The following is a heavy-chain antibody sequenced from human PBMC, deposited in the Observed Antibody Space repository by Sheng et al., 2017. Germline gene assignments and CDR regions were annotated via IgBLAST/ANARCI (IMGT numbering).Heavy chain of an antibody. CDR1: GFTFSSYA. D-gene: IGHD3-22*01. V-gene: IGHV3-23*01. CDR3: AKDGLSSGYYYFYYYYYMDV. Sequence: EVQLLESGGGLVQPGGSLRLSCAASGFTFSSYAMSWVRQAPGKGLEWVSAISGSGGSTYYADSVKGRFTISRDNSKNTLYLQMNSLRAEDTAVYYCAKDGLSSGYYYFYYYYYMDVWGQGTTVTVSS. J-gene: IGHJ6*03. CDR2: ISGSGGST.